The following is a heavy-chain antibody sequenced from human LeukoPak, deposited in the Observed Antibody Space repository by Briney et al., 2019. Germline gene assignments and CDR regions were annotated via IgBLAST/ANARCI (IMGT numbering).Heavy chain of an antibody. CDR2: ISVGGGST. J-gene: IGHJ4*02. CDR1: GFTFSSYV. CDR3: AKDRLLNCRGDCYIFDY. Sequence: GGSLRLSCLASGFTFSSYVMNWVRQTPGKGLEWVSSISVGGGSTFYADSVKGRFTISRDNSKNTLYLQLNGLRTEDTALYYCAKDRLLNCRGDCYIFDYWGQGTLVTVSS. V-gene: IGHV3-23*01. D-gene: IGHD2-21*01.